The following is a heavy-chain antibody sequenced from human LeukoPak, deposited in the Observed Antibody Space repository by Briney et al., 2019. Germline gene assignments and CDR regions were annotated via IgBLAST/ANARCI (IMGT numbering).Heavy chain of an antibody. CDR2: IYTSGST. V-gene: IGHV4-4*07. D-gene: IGHD6-13*01. CDR1: GGSISSYY. Sequence: PSETLSLTCTVSGGSISSYYWSWIRQPAGKGLEWIGRIYTSGSTNYNPSLKSRVTMSVDTSKNQFSLKLSSVTAADTAVYYCARGISAAGTRMSLYGVIHFDYWGQGTLVTVSS. J-gene: IGHJ4*02. CDR3: ARGISAAGTRMSLYGVIHFDY.